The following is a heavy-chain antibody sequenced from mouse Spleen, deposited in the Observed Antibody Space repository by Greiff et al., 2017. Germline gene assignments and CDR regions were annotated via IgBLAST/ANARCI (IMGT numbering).Heavy chain of an antibody. Sequence: EVKLQESGPGLVKPSQSLSLTCSVTGYSITSGYYWNWIRQFPGNKLEWMGYISYDGSNNYNPSLKNRISITRDTSKNQFFLKLNSVTTEDTATYYCARSYYYGSSSDYWGQGTTLTVSS. CDR3: ARSYYYGSSSDY. D-gene: IGHD1-1*01. J-gene: IGHJ2*01. CDR1: GYSITSGYY. CDR2: ISYDGSN. V-gene: IGHV3-6*01.